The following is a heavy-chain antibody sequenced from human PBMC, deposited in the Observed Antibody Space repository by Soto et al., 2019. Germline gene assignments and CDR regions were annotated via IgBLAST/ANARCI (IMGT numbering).Heavy chain of an antibody. CDR3: ARDHVLWFGELLYNWFDP. D-gene: IGHD3-10*01. CDR2: IYYSGST. J-gene: IGHJ5*02. CDR1: GGSISSYY. Sequence: PSETLSLTCTVSGGSISSYYWSWIRQPPGKGLEWIGYIYYSGSTNYNPSLKSRVTISVDTSKNQFSLKLSSVTAADTAVYYCARDHVLWFGELLYNWFDPWGQGTLVTVSS. V-gene: IGHV4-59*01.